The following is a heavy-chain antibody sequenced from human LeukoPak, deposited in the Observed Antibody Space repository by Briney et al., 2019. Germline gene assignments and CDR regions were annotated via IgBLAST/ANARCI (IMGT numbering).Heavy chain of an antibody. D-gene: IGHD5-12*01. V-gene: IGHV1-69*13. J-gene: IGHJ4*02. CDR2: IIPLFGTA. CDR1: GGTFRRYA. CDR3: ARIATGGYELLDY. Sequence: GASVKVSCKASGGTFRRYAISWVRQAPGQGLEWMGKIIPLFGTANYAQKFQGRVTITADESTSTAYMELSSLRSEDTAVYYCARIATGGYELLDYWGQGTLVTVSS.